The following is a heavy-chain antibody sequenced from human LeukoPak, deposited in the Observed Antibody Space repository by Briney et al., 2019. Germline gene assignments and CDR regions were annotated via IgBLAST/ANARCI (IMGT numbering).Heavy chain of an antibody. CDR3: ERGLNDYGDYGHGS. CDR2: IWYDGSQT. CDR1: GFTFSHYA. V-gene: IGHV3-33*01. D-gene: IGHD4-17*01. J-gene: IGHJ5*02. Sequence: SGGSLRLSCEVSGFTFSHYAMNWVRQSPGKGLEWVAVIWYDGSQTYYADSVKGRFTVSRDNSKDTVYLQMNSLRDEDTAVYYCERGLNDYGDYGHGSWGPGTLVIVSS.